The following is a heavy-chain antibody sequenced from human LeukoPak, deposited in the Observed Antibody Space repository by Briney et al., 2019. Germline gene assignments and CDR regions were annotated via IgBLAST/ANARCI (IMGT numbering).Heavy chain of an antibody. Sequence: SETLSLTCTVSGGSISSYYWSWIRQPPGKGLEWIGYIYYSGSTNYNPSLKSRVTISVDTSKNQFSLKLSSVTAADTAVYYCARDRGYDSSNWFDPWGQGTPVTVSS. J-gene: IGHJ5*02. CDR2: IYYSGST. V-gene: IGHV4-59*01. D-gene: IGHD3-3*01. CDR3: ARDRGYDSSNWFDP. CDR1: GGSISSYY.